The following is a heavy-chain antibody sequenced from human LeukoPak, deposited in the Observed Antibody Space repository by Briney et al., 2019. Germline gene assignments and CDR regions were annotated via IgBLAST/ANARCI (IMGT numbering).Heavy chain of an antibody. CDR3: ARGRQNDY. CDR2: INHSGST. V-gene: IGHV4-34*01. J-gene: IGHJ4*02. Sequence: SETLSLTCAVYGCSFSGYYWSWIRQPPGKGLEWIGEINHSGSTNYNPSLKSRVTISVDTSKNQFSLQLSSVTAADTAVYYCARGRQNDYWGQGTLVTVSS. CDR1: GCSFSGYY.